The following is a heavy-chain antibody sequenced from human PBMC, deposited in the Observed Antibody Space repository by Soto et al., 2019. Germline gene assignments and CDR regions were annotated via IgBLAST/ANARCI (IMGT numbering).Heavy chain of an antibody. Sequence: XECLTGSGEGSRYRLNRYWIGLVRQMHWKGLEWMGIIYPGDSDTRYSPSFQGQVTISADKSISTAYLQWSSLKASDTAMYYCPSIAVAGTARDAFDIWGQGTMVIVSS. V-gene: IGHV5-51*01. D-gene: IGHD6-19*01. CDR2: IYPGDSDT. CDR1: RYRLNRYW. CDR3: PSIAVAGTARDAFDI. J-gene: IGHJ3*02.